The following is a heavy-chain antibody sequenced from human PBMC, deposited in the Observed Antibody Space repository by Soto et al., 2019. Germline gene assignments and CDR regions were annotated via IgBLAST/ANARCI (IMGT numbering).Heavy chain of an antibody. J-gene: IGHJ4*01. CDR1: GFTFSNAW. D-gene: IGHD3-3*01. CDR3: TTDFYITTITVRIDN. CDR2: VKSKNDGGTT. V-gene: IGHV3-15*07. Sequence: GGSLRLSCAASGFTFSNAWINWVRQTPGRGLEWVGRVKSKNDGGTTDFAAPVKGRFTISRDDSKNMVYLEMNSLQTEDTAMYYCTTDFYITTITVRIDNWVHGTLVTVS.